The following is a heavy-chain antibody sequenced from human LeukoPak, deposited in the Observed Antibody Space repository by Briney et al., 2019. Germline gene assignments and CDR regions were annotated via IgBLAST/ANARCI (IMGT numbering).Heavy chain of an antibody. J-gene: IGHJ4*02. CDR2: ISSSSSYI. D-gene: IGHD5-18*01. V-gene: IGHV3-21*01. Sequence: GSLRLSCAASGFTFSSYSMNWVRQAPGKGLEWVSSISSSSSYIYYADSVKGRFTISRDNAKNSLYLQMNSLRAEDTAVYYCASDYVDTAMVTKYWGQGTLVTVSS. CDR3: ASDYVDTAMVTKY. CDR1: GFTFSSYS.